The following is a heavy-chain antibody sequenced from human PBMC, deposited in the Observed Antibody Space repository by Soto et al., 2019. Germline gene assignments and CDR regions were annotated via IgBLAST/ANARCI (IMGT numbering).Heavy chain of an antibody. CDR1: GYTFTNYG. V-gene: IGHV1-18*01. J-gene: IGHJ5*02. CDR3: ARDPVSVKLRRTVDHWFDP. CDR2: ISTYNGDR. D-gene: IGHD3-16*01. Sequence: QVQLMQSGAAVKKPGASVKVSCKASGYTFTNYGISWVRQAPGQGLEWMGWISTYNGDRKYAQKFQDRVTMTTDTSTSTAYMELRSLRSDDTAVYYCARDPVSVKLRRTVDHWFDPWGQGTLVTVSS.